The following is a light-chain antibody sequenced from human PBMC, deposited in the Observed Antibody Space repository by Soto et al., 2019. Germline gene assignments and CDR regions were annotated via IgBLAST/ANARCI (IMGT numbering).Light chain of an antibody. CDR1: QLGDKY. J-gene: IGLJ1*01. CDR2: QDS. CDR3: QAWDSSTGGV. V-gene: IGLV3-1*01. Sequence: SYELTQPPSVSVSPGQTASITCSGDQLGDKYACWYQQKPGQSPVLVIYQDSKRPSGIPERFSGSNSGNTVTLTISGTQAMDQADYYCQAWDSSTGGVFGTGTKLTLL.